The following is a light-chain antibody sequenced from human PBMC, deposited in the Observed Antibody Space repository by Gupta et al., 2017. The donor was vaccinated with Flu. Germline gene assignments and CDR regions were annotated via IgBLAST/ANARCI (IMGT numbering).Light chain of an antibody. Sequence: DIKMTQSPSSLSASEGDRVTITCRASQGIVKSFAWFQQKPGKAPKSLIYAASILHTGVPSRFSGSGSGTEFTLTISSLQPEDFATYYCQQHCSSPLTFGGGTKVEIK. CDR2: AAS. J-gene: IGKJ4*01. CDR1: QGIVKS. V-gene: IGKV1-16*01. CDR3: QQHCSSPLT.